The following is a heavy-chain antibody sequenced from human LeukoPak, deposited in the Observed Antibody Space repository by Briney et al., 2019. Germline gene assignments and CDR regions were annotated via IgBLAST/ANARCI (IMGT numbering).Heavy chain of an antibody. CDR3: ASLWFGQLMYNWFDP. Sequence: SETLSLTCTVSGGSISSNGYYWAWFRQPPGKGLEWIGSIYYSGGTYYNPSLKSRVTISIDTSKNQFSLKLRSVTAADTAVYYCASLWFGQLMYNWFDPWGQGTLVTVSS. D-gene: IGHD3-10*01. J-gene: IGHJ5*02. CDR2: IYYSGGT. V-gene: IGHV4-39*07. CDR1: GGSISSNGYY.